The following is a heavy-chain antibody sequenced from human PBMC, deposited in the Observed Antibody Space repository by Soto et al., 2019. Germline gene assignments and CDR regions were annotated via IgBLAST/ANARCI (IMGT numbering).Heavy chain of an antibody. J-gene: IGHJ4*02. V-gene: IGHV3-23*01. D-gene: IGHD1-1*01. Sequence: GGYLGLSCTGSGFSFFSYAMSWVRQAPGKGLEWVSTISGSGGHTYYADSVKGRFVVSRDNDKNTVYLHMSSLTGEDTAVYFCSNIQLGLFAYSGQGSQVIVSS. CDR2: ISGSGGHT. CDR1: GFSFFSYA. CDR3: SNIQLGLFAY.